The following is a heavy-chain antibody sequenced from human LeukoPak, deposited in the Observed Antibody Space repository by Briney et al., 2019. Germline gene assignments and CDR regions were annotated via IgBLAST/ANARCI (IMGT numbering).Heavy chain of an antibody. CDR2: IKQDGSDK. CDR3: VRTSRSSATDN. J-gene: IGHJ4*02. Sequence: PGGSLRLSCAASGFIFSTYWMSWVRQAPGKGLEWVANIKQDGSDKNYVDSMKGRFIISRDNAKNSLFLQMNSLRAEDTAVYYCVRTSRSSATDNWGQGTLVTVSS. D-gene: IGHD1-26*01. V-gene: IGHV3-7*01. CDR1: GFIFSTYW.